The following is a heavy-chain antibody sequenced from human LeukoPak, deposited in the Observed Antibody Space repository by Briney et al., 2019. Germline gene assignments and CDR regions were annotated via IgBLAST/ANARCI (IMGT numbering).Heavy chain of an antibody. CDR3: ARGYSSVVPDGY. CDR2: ISRSGSTI. CDR1: GFTFSSYE. V-gene: IGHV3-48*03. J-gene: IGHJ4*02. Sequence: GGSLRLSCAASGFTFSSYEMNWVRQAPGKGLEWVSYISRSGSTIYYADSVKGRFTISRDNAKNSLYLQMNSLRAEDTAVYYCARGYSSVVPDGYWGQGTLVTVSS. D-gene: IGHD4-23*01.